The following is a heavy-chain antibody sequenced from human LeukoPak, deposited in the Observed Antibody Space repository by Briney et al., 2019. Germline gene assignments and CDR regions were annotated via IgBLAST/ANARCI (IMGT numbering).Heavy chain of an antibody. D-gene: IGHD2-21*02. J-gene: IGHJ4*02. Sequence: GGSLRLSCAASGFTFSSYSMNWVRQAPGKGLEWVSSISNSSSYIYYADSVKGRFTISRDNAKNSLYLQMNSLRAEDTAVYYCARSRGDPEFDYWGQGTLVTVSS. V-gene: IGHV3-21*01. CDR1: GFTFSSYS. CDR2: ISNSSSYI. CDR3: ARSRGDPEFDY.